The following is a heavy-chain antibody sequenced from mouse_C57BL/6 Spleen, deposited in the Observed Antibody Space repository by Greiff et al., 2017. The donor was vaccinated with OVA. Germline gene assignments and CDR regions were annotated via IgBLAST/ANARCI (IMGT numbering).Heavy chain of an antibody. D-gene: IGHD1-1*01. Sequence: QVQLQQPGAELVKPGASVKVSCKASGYTFTSYWMHRVKQRPGQGLEWIGRIHPSDSDTNYNQKFKGKATLTVDKSSSTAYMQLSSLTSEDSAVYYCAIITTVVAPSYAMDYWGQGTSVTVSS. V-gene: IGHV1-74*01. CDR2: IHPSDSDT. J-gene: IGHJ4*01. CDR1: GYTFTSYW. CDR3: AIITTVVAPSYAMDY.